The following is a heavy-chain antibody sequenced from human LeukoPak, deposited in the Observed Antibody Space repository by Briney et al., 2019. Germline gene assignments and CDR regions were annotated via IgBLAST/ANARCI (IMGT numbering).Heavy chain of an antibody. CDR3: AKDRGWQYADYETVAVEH. D-gene: IGHD4-17*01. V-gene: IGHV1-18*01. CDR1: GYTFTNYG. Sequence: PVASVKVSCKASGYTFTNYGISWVRQAPGQGLEWMGWISVYTGKTYHAQKFQARVTMTTDTSTTTAYMELRSLRSDDTAVYYCAKDRGWQYADYETVAVEHWGQGTLVTVSS. J-gene: IGHJ4*02. CDR2: ISVYTGKT.